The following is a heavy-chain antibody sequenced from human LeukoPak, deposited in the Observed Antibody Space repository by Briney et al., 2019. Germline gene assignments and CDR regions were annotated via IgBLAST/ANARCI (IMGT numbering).Heavy chain of an antibody. J-gene: IGHJ3*02. Sequence: PSETLSLTCAVSGGSISSNNWWGWVRQPPGKGLEWIGEIYHSGSPNYNPSLKSRVTISVDKSRNHFSLNLSSVTAADTAVYYCAREDGDYESAFDIWGQGTMVTVSS. V-gene: IGHV4-4*02. D-gene: IGHD4-17*01. CDR1: GGSISSNNW. CDR2: IYHSGSP. CDR3: AREDGDYESAFDI.